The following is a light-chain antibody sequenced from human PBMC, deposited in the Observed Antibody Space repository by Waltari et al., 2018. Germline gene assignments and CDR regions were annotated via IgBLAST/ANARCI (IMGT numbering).Light chain of an antibody. CDR3: QVWDSSAVV. CDR2: RDS. J-gene: IGLJ2*01. CDR1: NIGSKN. V-gene: IGLV3-9*01. Sequence: SYELTQPLSVSVALGQTARIPCGENNIGSKNVNWYKQKPGQAPVLVIYRDSKRPSAIPERFSGSNSGNTATLTISRAQAGDEADYYCQVWDSSAVVFGGGTNLIVL.